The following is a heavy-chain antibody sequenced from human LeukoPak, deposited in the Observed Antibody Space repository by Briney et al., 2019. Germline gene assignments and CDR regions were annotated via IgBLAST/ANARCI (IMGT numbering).Heavy chain of an antibody. CDR3: ARDLGEPNYDILTGYPEEYYFDY. J-gene: IGHJ4*02. D-gene: IGHD3-9*01. CDR1: GGTFSSYA. Sequence: SVKVSCKASGGTFSSYAISWVRQAPGQGLEWMGRIIPILGIANYAQKFQGRVTITADKSTSTAYMELSSLRSEDTAVYYCARDLGEPNYDILTGYPEEYYFDYWGQGTLVTVSS. CDR2: IIPILGIA. V-gene: IGHV1-69*04.